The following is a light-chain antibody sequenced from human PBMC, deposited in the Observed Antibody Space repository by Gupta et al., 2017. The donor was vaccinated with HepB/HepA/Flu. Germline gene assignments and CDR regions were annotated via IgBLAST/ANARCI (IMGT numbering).Light chain of an antibody. CDR2: LDS. J-gene: IGKJ2*04. CDR3: MQARQIPRS. CDR1: QSLLHSNGYNY. V-gene: IGKV2-28*01. Sequence: DIVMTQFPLSLPVIPGEPASISCRSSQSLLHSNGYNYLDWYLQKPGQSPQLLIYLDSNRASGVPDRFSGSGSGTDCTLKISRVEAEDVGTYYCMQARQIPRSFGQGTKLEIK.